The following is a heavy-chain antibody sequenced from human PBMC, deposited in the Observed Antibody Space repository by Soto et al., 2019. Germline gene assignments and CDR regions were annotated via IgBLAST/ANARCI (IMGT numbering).Heavy chain of an antibody. V-gene: IGHV3-48*03. CDR1: GFTFSSYE. J-gene: IGHJ6*02. D-gene: IGHD6-13*01. CDR2: ISSSDSTI. CDR3: ARDQEAAAGTGGYYYYYGMDV. Sequence: GGSLRLSCAASGFTFSSYEMNWVRQAPGKGLEWVSYISSSDSTIYYADSVKGRFTISRDNAKNSLYLQMNSLRAEDTAVYYCARDQEAAAGTGGYYYYYGMDVWGQGTTVTVSS.